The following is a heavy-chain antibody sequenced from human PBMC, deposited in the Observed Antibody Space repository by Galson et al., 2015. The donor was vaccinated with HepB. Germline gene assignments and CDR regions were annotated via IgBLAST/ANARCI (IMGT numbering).Heavy chain of an antibody. J-gene: IGHJ6*03. CDR2: IKQDGSEK. Sequence: SLRLSCAASGFTFSSYWMSWVRQAPGKGLEWVANIKQDGSEKYYVDSVKGRFTISRDNAKNSLYLQMNSLRAEDTAVYYCARSPILSYYYMDVWGKGTTVTVSS. CDR1: GFTFSSYW. CDR3: ARSPILSYYYMDV. V-gene: IGHV3-7*01.